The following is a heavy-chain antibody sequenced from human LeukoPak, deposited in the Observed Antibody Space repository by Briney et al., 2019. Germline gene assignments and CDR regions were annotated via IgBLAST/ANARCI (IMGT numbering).Heavy chain of an antibody. J-gene: IGHJ4*02. V-gene: IGHV1-69*01. D-gene: IGHD5-18*01. CDR1: GGTFSSYA. Sequence: GASVKVSCKASGGTFSSYAISWVRQAPGQGLEWMGGIIPIFGTANYAQKFQGRVTITADESTSTAYMELSSLRSEDTAVYYCAREGRGYSYGDFDYWGQGTLVTVSS. CDR2: IIPIFGTA. CDR3: AREGRGYSYGDFDY.